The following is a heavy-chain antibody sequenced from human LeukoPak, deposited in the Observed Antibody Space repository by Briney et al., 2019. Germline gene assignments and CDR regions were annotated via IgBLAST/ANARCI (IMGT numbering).Heavy chain of an antibody. CDR1: GGSISSYY. Sequence: PSETLSLTCTVSGGSISSYYWSWIRQPAGKGLEWIGRIYTSGSTNYNPSLKSRVTISVDTSKNQFSLKLSSVTAADTAVYYCARVRGEYSSGWYLGSHFDYWGQGTLVTVSS. D-gene: IGHD6-19*01. J-gene: IGHJ4*02. CDR2: IYTSGST. CDR3: ARVRGEYSSGWYLGSHFDY. V-gene: IGHV4-4*07.